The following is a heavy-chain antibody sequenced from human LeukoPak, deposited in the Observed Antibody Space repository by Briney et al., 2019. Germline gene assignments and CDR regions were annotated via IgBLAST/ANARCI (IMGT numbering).Heavy chain of an antibody. D-gene: IGHD2-15*01. J-gene: IGHJ4*02. CDR3: ATGSVIRYYFDY. V-gene: IGHV4-4*07. Sequence: SETLSLTCTVSGGSISSYYWSWIRQPAGKGLEWIGRIYTSESTNYNPPLKSRVTISVDTSKNQFSMKLSSVTAADTAVYYCATGSVIRYYFDYWGQGTLVTVSS. CDR1: GGSISSYY. CDR2: IYTSEST.